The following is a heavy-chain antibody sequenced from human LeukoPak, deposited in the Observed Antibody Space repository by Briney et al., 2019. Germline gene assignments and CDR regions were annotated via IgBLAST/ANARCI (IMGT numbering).Heavy chain of an antibody. J-gene: IGHJ4*02. V-gene: IGHV3-30*04. D-gene: IGHD6-19*01. CDR1: EFHYRRYA. Sequence: PGRSLRLSCAVSEFHYRRYAMHGRRQAPGKGLEWVAVISYDGRNKYYADSVRGRFTFSRDNSKNTLYLQMNSLRAEDTAVYYCAREYSSGWSSLDYWGQGTLVTVSS. CDR2: ISYDGRNK. CDR3: AREYSSGWSSLDY.